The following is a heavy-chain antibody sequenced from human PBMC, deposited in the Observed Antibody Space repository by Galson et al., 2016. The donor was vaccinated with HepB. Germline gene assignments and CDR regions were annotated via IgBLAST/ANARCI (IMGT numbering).Heavy chain of an antibody. D-gene: IGHD5-18*01. V-gene: IGHV3-30*04. Sequence: SLRLSCAASRFAFSKYALHWVRQAPGKGLEWVAVISYDGDTKYHADSVKGRFTISRDNSKNTLYLQMHRLRFEDTAVYYCASDPRQWQRGYNYGFEYWGQGTLVSVSS. CDR2: ISYDGDTK. J-gene: IGHJ4*02. CDR3: ASDPRQWQRGYNYGFEY. CDR1: RFAFSKYA.